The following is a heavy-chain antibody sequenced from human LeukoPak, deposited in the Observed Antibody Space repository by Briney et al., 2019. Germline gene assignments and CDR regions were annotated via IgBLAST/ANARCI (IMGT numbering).Heavy chain of an antibody. D-gene: IGHD2-2*02. V-gene: IGHV3-48*03. CDR2: ISSSGSTI. CDR1: EFTFSSYE. CDR3: ARGEYPHAFDI. Sequence: PGGSLRLSCAASEFTFSSYEMNWVRQAPGKGLEWVSYISSSGSTIYYADSMKGRFTISRDNAKNTLYLQMNSLRAEDTALYYCARGEYPHAFDIWGQGTMVSVSS. J-gene: IGHJ3*02.